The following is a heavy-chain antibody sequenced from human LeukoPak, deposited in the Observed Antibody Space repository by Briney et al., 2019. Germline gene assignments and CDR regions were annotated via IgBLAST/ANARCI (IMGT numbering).Heavy chain of an antibody. V-gene: IGHV4-34*01. Sequence: PSETLSLTCAVYGGSFSGYYWSWIRQPPGKGLEWIGEINHSGSTNYNPSLKSRVTISVDTSKNQFSLKLSSVTAADTAVYYCARETGSYYYYYGMDVWGQGTTVTVSS. CDR3: ARETGSYYYYYGMDV. D-gene: IGHD3-10*01. J-gene: IGHJ6*02. CDR1: GGSFSGYY. CDR2: INHSGST.